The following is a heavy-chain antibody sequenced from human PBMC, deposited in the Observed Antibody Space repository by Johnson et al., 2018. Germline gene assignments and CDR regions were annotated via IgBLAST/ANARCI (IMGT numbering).Heavy chain of an antibody. CDR2: LSGSGGGP. CDR3: AKAIYASGSPRAHMDV. D-gene: IGHD3-10*01. J-gene: IGHJ6*03. V-gene: IGHV3-23*04. Sequence: EVQLVESGGGLVQPGGSLRLSCAASGFTFSSYAMNWVRQAPGKGLEWVSALSGSGGGPYYADSGKGRFTIARDNSKNTLYLQMNSLRAEDTAVYYCAKAIYASGSPRAHMDVWGKGTTVTVSS. CDR1: GFTFSSYA.